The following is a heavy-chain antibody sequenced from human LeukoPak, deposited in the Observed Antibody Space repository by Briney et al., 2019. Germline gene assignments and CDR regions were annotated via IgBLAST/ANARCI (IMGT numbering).Heavy chain of an antibody. CDR3: ASGYSSGWYATLFDY. CDR2: IYSGGST. Sequence: GGSLRLSCAASGFTVSSNYMSWVRQAPGKGLEWVSVIYSGGSTYYADSVKGRFTISRDNSKNTLYLQMNSLRAEDTAVYYCASGYSSGWYATLFDYWGQGALVTVSS. D-gene: IGHD6-19*01. J-gene: IGHJ4*02. CDR1: GFTVSSNY. V-gene: IGHV3-66*01.